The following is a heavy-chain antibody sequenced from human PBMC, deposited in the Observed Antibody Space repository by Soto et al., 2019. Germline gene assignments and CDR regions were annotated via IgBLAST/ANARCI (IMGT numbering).Heavy chain of an antibody. CDR2: IWYDGSNK. V-gene: IGHV3-33*01. Sequence: QVQLVESGGGVVQPGRSLRLSCAASGFTFSSYGMHWVRQAPGKGLEWVAVIWYDGSNKYYADSVKGRFTISRDNSKNTLYLQMNSLRAEDTAVYYCARDRVEQWLVPGGYFDYWGQGTLVTVSS. CDR1: GFTFSSYG. J-gene: IGHJ4*02. CDR3: ARDRVEQWLVPGGYFDY. D-gene: IGHD6-19*01.